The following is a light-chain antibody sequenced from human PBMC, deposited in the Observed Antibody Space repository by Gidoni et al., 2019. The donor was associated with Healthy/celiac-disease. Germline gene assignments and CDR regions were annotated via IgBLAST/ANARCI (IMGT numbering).Light chain of an antibody. V-gene: IGLV3-9*01. Sequence: SYALTQPLSVSVALGQTARITCGGNNIGSKNVHWYQQKPGQAPVLVIYRDSNRPSGIPERFSGSNAGKTANLTISRAQAGDEADYYCQVWDSSTAVVFGGGTKLTVL. CDR1: NIGSKN. J-gene: IGLJ2*01. CDR3: QVWDSSTAVV. CDR2: RDS.